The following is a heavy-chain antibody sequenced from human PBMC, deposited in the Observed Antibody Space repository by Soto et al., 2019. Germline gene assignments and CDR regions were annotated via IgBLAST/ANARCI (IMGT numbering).Heavy chain of an antibody. J-gene: IGHJ6*02. CDR1: GGSISSGGYY. V-gene: IGHV4-31*03. CDR3: ARDLLDGAAAGTGGMDV. D-gene: IGHD6-13*01. CDR2: IYYSGST. Sequence: SETLSLTCTVSGGSISSGGYYWSWIRQHPGKGLEWIGYIYYSGSTYYNPSLKSRVTISVDTSKNQFSLKLSSVTAADTAVYCCARDLLDGAAAGTGGMDVWGQGTTVTVSS.